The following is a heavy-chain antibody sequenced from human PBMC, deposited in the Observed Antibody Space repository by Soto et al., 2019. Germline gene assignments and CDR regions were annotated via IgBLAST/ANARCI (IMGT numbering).Heavy chain of an antibody. CDR3: ARRTMVRGVQYGFDP. D-gene: IGHD3-10*01. CDR2: INHSGST. J-gene: IGHJ5*02. CDR1: GGSFSGYY. V-gene: IGHV4-34*01. Sequence: QVQLQQWGAGLLKPSETLSLTCAVYGGSFSGYYWSWIRQPPGKGLEWIGEINHSGSTNYNPSLKSRVTISVDTSKNQFSLKLSSVTAADTAVYYCARRTMVRGVQYGFDPWGQGTLVTVSS.